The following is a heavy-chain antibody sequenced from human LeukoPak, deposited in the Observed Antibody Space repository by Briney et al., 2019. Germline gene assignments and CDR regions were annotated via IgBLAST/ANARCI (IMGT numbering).Heavy chain of an antibody. Sequence: SETLSVTCTVSGGSISSYYWSWIRQPAGKGPEWIGRIYTSGSTNYNPSLKSRVTMSVDTSKNQFSLKLSSVTAADTAVYYCARAPFCSGGSCYSRMNYYYYMDVWGKGTTVTVSS. CDR2: IYTSGST. V-gene: IGHV4-4*07. CDR1: GGSISSYY. J-gene: IGHJ6*03. CDR3: ARAPFCSGGSCYSRMNYYYYMDV. D-gene: IGHD2-15*01.